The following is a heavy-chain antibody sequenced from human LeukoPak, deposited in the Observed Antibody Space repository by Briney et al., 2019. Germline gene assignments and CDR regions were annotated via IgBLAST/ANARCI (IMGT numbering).Heavy chain of an antibody. CDR2: INYSGNA. J-gene: IGHJ6*02. V-gene: IGHV4-31*03. Sequence: SETLSLTCTVSGGSISSGGNYWTWIRQNPGKGLEWIGYINYSGNAYYNPSLKSRVTISVDTSKNQFSLKLSSVTAADTAVYYCARNELISSNYYYYGMDVWGQGTTVTVSS. CDR1: GGSISSGGNY. CDR3: ARNELISSNYYYYGMDV.